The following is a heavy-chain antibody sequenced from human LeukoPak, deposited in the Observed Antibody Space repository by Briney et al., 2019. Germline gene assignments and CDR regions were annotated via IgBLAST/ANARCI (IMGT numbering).Heavy chain of an antibody. CDR1: GYTLTGYY. CDR3: ARGPRYSSGWFDY. V-gene: IGHV1-2*04. CDR2: INPNSGGS. D-gene: IGHD6-19*01. J-gene: IGHJ4*02. Sequence: ASVKVSCKASGYTLTGYYMHWVRQAPGQGLEWMGWINPNSGGSNYAQKFQGWVTMTRDTSISTAYMELSRLRSDDTAVYYCARGPRYSSGWFDYWGQGTLVTVSS.